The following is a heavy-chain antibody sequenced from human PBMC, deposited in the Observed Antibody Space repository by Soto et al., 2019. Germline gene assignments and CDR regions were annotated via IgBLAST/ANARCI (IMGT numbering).Heavy chain of an antibody. CDR1: GGTFSPYT. CDR3: ARDCESSVSTWSFGGF. J-gene: IGHJ4*02. D-gene: IGHD3-10*01. V-gene: IGHV1-69*08. CDR2: IIPFLGVT. Sequence: QVQLVQSGAEVKKPGSSVKVSCKASGGTFSPYTINWVRQAPGQGLEWMGRIIPFLGVTNYAQKFQARVTITADKSTSTANMELSGLRFEDTAVYYCARDCESSVSTWSFGGFWGRGTLVTVSS.